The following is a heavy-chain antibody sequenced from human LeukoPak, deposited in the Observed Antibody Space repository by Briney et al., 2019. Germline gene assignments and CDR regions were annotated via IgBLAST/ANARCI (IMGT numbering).Heavy chain of an antibody. V-gene: IGHV4-31*03. Sequence: PSQTLSLTCTVSGGSISSGGYYWSWIRQHPGKGLEWIGYIYYSGSTYYNPSLKSRVTISVDTSKNQFSLKLSSVTAADTAVYYCARDVALSYCGGDCLPDYWGQGILVTVSS. CDR2: IYYSGST. D-gene: IGHD2-21*02. CDR1: GGSISSGGYY. J-gene: IGHJ4*02. CDR3: ARDVALSYCGGDCLPDY.